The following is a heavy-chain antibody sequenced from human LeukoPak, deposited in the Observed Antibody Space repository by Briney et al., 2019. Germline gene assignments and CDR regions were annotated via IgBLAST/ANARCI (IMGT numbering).Heavy chain of an antibody. D-gene: IGHD3-10*01. CDR1: GFTFNNYW. Sequence: PGGSLRLSCAASGFTFNNYWMNWVRQTPGKGLEWVANIKQDGSEKYYVDSVEGRFTISRDNAKNSLYLQMKSLGAEDTAVYYCARWIGGFDYWGQGALVTVS. V-gene: IGHV3-7*03. J-gene: IGHJ4*02. CDR3: ARWIGGFDY. CDR2: IKQDGSEK.